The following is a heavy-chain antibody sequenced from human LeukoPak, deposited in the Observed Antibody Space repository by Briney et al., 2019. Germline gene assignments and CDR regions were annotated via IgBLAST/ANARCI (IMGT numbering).Heavy chain of an antibody. J-gene: IGHJ4*02. CDR2: ISGSGGST. CDR1: GFTFSNYG. Sequence: PGGSLRLSCAASGFTFSNYGMSWVRQAPGKGLEWVSAISGSGGSTYYADSVKGRFTISRDNSKNTLYLQMNSLRAEDTSVYYCAKAAGMVRGVIDYWGQGTLVTVSS. V-gene: IGHV3-23*01. CDR3: AKAAGMVRGVIDY. D-gene: IGHD3-10*01.